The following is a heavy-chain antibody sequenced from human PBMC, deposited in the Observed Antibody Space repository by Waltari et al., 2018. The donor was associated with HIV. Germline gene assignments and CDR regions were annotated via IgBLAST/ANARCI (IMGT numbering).Heavy chain of an antibody. CDR1: GFIFSSYA. CDR3: AKLAGDSELDY. D-gene: IGHD4-17*01. J-gene: IGHJ4*02. V-gene: IGHV3-23*05. CDR2: SNYSGGSS. Sequence: EVQLLESGGGLVQPGESLRLSCAASGFIFSSYAMSWVRQAPGEGLEWVSASNYSGGSSFYADSVKGRFTISRDNSKKTLYLQLNSLRAQDTAIYYCAKLAGDSELDYWGQGTLVIVSS.